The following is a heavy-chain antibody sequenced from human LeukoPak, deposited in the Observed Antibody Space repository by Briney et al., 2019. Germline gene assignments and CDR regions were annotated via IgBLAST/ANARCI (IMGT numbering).Heavy chain of an antibody. D-gene: IGHD5-18*01. V-gene: IGHV3-49*03. Sequence: GGSLRLSCTASGFTFGDDAMSWFRQAPGKGLEWVGFIRSKAYGGTTEYAASVKGRFTISRDDSKSIAYLQMNSLKTEDTAVYYCTRAAYSYGSRVYYYYYMDVWGKGTTVTISS. J-gene: IGHJ6*03. CDR1: GFTFGDDA. CDR3: TRAAYSYGSRVYYYYYMDV. CDR2: IRSKAYGGTT.